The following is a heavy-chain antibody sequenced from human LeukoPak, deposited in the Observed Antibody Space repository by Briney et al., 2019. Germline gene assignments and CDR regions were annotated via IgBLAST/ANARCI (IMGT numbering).Heavy chain of an antibody. CDR1: GGSISSSSYY. V-gene: IGHV4-39*01. CDR3: ANNGDYGLLPGY. Sequence: SETLSLTCTVSGGSISSSSYYWGWIRQPPGKGLEWIGSIYYSGSTYYNPSLKSRVTISVDTSKNQFSLKLSSVTAADTAMYYCANNGDYGLLPGYWGQGTLVTVSS. CDR2: IYYSGST. J-gene: IGHJ4*02. D-gene: IGHD4-17*01.